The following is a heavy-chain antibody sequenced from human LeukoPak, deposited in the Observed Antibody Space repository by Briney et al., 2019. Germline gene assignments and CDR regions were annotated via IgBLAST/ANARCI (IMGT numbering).Heavy chain of an antibody. CDR3: ARLPLYYDYVWGSFDY. CDR2: LYPGDSEP. J-gene: IGHJ4*02. V-gene: IGHV5-51*01. D-gene: IGHD3-16*01. Sequence: GESLTISCKGSGYSFTSYWIGWVRQMPGKGLEWMGLLYPGDSEPGCGQSFQGQVTISADKSISTAYLQWSSLTASDTAMYYCARLPLYYDYVWGSFDYWGQGTLVTVSS. CDR1: GYSFTSYW.